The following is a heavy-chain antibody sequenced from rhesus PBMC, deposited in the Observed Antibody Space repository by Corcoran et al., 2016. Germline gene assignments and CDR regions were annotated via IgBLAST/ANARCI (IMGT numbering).Heavy chain of an antibody. CDR3: ARGGGMNPFDY. CDR2: ITYSGTT. D-gene: IGHD6-13*01. CDR1: GGSISSGYYY. V-gene: IGHV4-122*02. J-gene: IGHJ4*01. Sequence: QVQLQESGPGLVKPSETLSLTCAVSGGSISSGYYYWSWIRQPPGKGLEWIGYITYSGTTSYNPSLKSRGTISRCTSKNQFSLKLSSVTAADTAVYYCARGGGMNPFDYWGQGVLVTVSS.